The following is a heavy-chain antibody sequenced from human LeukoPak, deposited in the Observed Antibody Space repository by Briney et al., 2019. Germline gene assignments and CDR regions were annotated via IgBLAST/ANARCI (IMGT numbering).Heavy chain of an antibody. CDR3: ARVSADDSYYYYYYMDV. CDR1: GYTFTSYG. J-gene: IGHJ6*03. Sequence: GASVKVSCKASGYTFTSYGISWVRQAPGQGLEWMGWISAYNGNTNYAQKLQGRVTMTTDTSTSTAYMELRSLRSDDTAVYYCARVSADDSYYYYYYMDVWGKGTTVTVSS. CDR2: ISAYNGNT. V-gene: IGHV1-18*01. D-gene: IGHD1-1*01.